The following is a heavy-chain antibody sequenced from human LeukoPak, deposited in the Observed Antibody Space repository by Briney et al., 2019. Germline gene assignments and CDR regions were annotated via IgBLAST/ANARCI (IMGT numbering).Heavy chain of an antibody. J-gene: IGHJ4*02. CDR2: INPNSGGT. V-gene: IGHV1-2*02. CDR3: ARAYGSGSSYHPDY. D-gene: IGHD3-10*01. CDR1: GYTFTGYY. Sequence: GASVKVSCKASGYTFTGYYIHWVRQAPGQGLEWMGWINPNSGGTNSSQKFQDRVTLTRDTSISTAYMELGSLRSDDTAIYYCARAYGSGSSYHPDYWGQGTLVTVSP.